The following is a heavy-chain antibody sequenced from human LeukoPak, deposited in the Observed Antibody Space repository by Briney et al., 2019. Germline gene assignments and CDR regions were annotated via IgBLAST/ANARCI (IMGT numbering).Heavy chain of an antibody. D-gene: IGHD3-22*01. V-gene: IGHV4-59*01. CDR2: IYYSGST. Sequence: SETLSLTCTVSGGSISSDYWSWIRQPPGKGLEWIGYIYYSGSTNYNLSLKSRVTISVDTSKNQFSLKLSSVTAADTAVYYCARVYYDGSGYNFDYWGQGTLVTASS. CDR3: ARVYYDGSGYNFDY. CDR1: GGSISSDY. J-gene: IGHJ4*02.